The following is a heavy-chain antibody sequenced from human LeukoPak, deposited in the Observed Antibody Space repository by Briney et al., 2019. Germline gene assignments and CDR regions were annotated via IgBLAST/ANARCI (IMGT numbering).Heavy chain of an antibody. D-gene: IGHD3-16*01. J-gene: IGHJ4*02. CDR3: ARDRPITSYFDY. V-gene: IGHV4-4*07. CDR1: GGSMSSDY. Sequence: SETLSLTCTVSGGSMSSDYWSWIRQPAGKGLEWIGRIYSSGSVTYNPSLKSRVTMSVDTSKNQFSLRLTSVTAADTAVYYCARDRPITSYFDYWGQGTLVTVSS. CDR2: IYSSGSV.